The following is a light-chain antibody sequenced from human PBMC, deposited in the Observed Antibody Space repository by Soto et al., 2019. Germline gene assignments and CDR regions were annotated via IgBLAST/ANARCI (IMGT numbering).Light chain of an antibody. CDR2: AAS. V-gene: IGKV1-9*01. J-gene: IGKJ5*01. CDR1: QGISSY. CDR3: QQLNSYPPT. Sequence: DIQLTQSPSFLSASVGDRATITCRASQGISSYLAWYQQKPGKAPKLLIYAASTLQSGVPSRFSGSGSGTEFTLTISSLQPEDCAAYYCQQLNSYPPTFGQGTRLEIK.